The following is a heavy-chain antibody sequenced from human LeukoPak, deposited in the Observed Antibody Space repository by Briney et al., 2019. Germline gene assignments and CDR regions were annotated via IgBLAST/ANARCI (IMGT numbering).Heavy chain of an antibody. CDR2: IYWDDDK. CDR1: GFSLRTSGVG. D-gene: IGHD2-2*01. Sequence: SGPTLVKPTQTLTLTCTFSGFSLRTSGVGVGWIRQPPGKALEWLALIYWDDDKRYSPSLKSRLTITKDTSKNQVVLTMTNMDPVDTATYYCARVVPAAAYFDYWGQGTLVTVSS. CDR3: ARVVPAAAYFDY. J-gene: IGHJ4*02. V-gene: IGHV2-5*02.